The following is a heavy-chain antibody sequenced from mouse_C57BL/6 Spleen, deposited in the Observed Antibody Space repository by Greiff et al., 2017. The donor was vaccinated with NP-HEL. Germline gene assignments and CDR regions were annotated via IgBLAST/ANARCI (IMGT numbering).Heavy chain of an antibody. CDR2: ISSGGSYT. CDR1: GFTFSSYG. J-gene: IGHJ2*01. Sequence: EVHLVESGGDLVKPGGSLKLSCAASGFTFSSYGMSWVRQTPDKRLEWVATISSGGSYTYYPDSVKGRFTISRDNAKNTLYLQMSSLKSEDTAMYYCARFYYGSSNYFDYWGQGTTLTVSS. V-gene: IGHV5-6*01. D-gene: IGHD1-1*01. CDR3: ARFYYGSSNYFDY.